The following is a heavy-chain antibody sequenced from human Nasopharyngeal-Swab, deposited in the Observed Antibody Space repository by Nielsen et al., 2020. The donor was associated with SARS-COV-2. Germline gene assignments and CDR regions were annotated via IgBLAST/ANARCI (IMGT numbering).Heavy chain of an antibody. CDR2: ISGSGGST. V-gene: IGHV3-23*01. Sequence: GGSLRLSCAASGFTFSSYAMSWVRQAPRKGLEWVSAISGSGGSTYYADSVKGRFTISRDNSKNTLYLQMNSLRAEDTAVYYCAKDLDLTMIVQEDYWGQGTLVTVSS. CDR1: GFTFSSYA. D-gene: IGHD3-22*01. CDR3: AKDLDLTMIVQEDY. J-gene: IGHJ4*02.